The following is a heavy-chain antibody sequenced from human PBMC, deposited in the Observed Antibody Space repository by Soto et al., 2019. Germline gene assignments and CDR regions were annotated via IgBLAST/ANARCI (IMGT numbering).Heavy chain of an antibody. CDR3: ARDQNYDILTGYYIPSPDAFDI. V-gene: IGHV1-69*13. Sequence: SVKVSCKASGGTFSSYAISWVRQAPGQGLEWMGGIIPIFGTANYAQKFQGRVTITADESTSTAYMGLSSLRSEDTAVYYCARDQNYDILTGYYIPSPDAFDIWGQGTMVTVSS. CDR1: GGTFSSYA. D-gene: IGHD3-9*01. CDR2: IIPIFGTA. J-gene: IGHJ3*02.